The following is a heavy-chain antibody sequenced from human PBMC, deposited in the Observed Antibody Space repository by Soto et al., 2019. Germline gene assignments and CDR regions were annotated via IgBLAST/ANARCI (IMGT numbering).Heavy chain of an antibody. Sequence: PGGSLRLSCAASGLTLSNAWMNWVRQAPGKGLEWVGRIKNNNEGGTTDNAAPVKGRFTISRDDSENTLYLQMNSLKTEDTAVYYCVPGASPGGQYHYYGMEVRGQGTTVPVS. D-gene: IGHD1-1*01. J-gene: IGHJ6*02. CDR3: VPGASPGGQYHYYGMEV. V-gene: IGHV3-15*07. CDR2: IKNNNEGGTT. CDR1: GLTLSNAW.